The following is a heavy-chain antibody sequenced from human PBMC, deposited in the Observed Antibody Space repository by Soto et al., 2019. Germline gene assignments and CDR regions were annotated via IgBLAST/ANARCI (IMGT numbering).Heavy chain of an antibody. Sequence: QPGGSLRLSCAASGFTFSSYAMHWVRQAPGKGLEWVAVISYDGSNKYYADSVKGRFTISRDNSKNTLYLQMNSLRAEDTAVYYCARDHDFGVVIRVYSSPSYYGMDVWGQGTTVTVSS. D-gene: IGHD3-3*01. CDR1: GFTFSSYA. V-gene: IGHV3-30-3*01. CDR3: ARDHDFGVVIRVYSSPSYYGMDV. CDR2: ISYDGSNK. J-gene: IGHJ6*02.